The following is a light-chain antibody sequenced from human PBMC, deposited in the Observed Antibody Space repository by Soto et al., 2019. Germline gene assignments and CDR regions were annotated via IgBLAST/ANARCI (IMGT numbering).Light chain of an antibody. Sequence: EIVLTQSPGTLALSPGKTSTLSCRASQSVSSYLAWYQQKPGQAPRLLIYEASNRATGIPARFSGSGSGTDFTLTSSSLEPEDFAVYYCQQRSNWPRTFGQGTKVDIK. CDR2: EAS. CDR1: QSVSSY. CDR3: QQRSNWPRT. V-gene: IGKV3-11*01. J-gene: IGKJ1*01.